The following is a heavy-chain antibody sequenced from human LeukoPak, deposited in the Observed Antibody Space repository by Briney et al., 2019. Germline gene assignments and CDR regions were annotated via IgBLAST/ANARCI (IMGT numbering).Heavy chain of an antibody. J-gene: IGHJ3*01. CDR3: AKDGWYYESSGLGAFDV. V-gene: IGHV3-23*01. CDR1: GFTFSSYA. Sequence: SGGSQRLSCAASGFTFSSYAMSWVRQAPGKGLEWVSTISGSGGSTYYADSVKGRFTISRDNSKNTLYLQMDSLRADDTAVYYCAKDGWYYESSGLGAFDVWGKRTMVTVSS. D-gene: IGHD3-22*01. CDR2: ISGSGGST.